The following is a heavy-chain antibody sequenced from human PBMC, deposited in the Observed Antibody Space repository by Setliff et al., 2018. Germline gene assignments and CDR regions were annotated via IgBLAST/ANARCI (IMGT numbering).Heavy chain of an antibody. Sequence: LRLSCAASGFNFMNYGMNWVRQAPGEGLEWVSYISSISSSTIYYADSVKGRFTISRDNAQNSLYLQMNSLRAEDTAVYYCARSYNFWSGPALDVWGKGTTVTVSS. D-gene: IGHD3-3*01. J-gene: IGHJ6*04. CDR1: GFNFMNYG. CDR3: ARSYNFWSGPALDV. CDR2: ISSISSSTI. V-gene: IGHV3-48*01.